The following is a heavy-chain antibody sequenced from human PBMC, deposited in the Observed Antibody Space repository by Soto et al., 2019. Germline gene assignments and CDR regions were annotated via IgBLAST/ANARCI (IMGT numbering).Heavy chain of an antibody. D-gene: IGHD5-18*01. CDR3: ARDDDSAMALNFDY. CDR2: IDSSSSNK. CDR1: GFTCDSYS. J-gene: IGHJ4*02. Sequence: EVQLVESGGGLVQPGGSLRLSCAASGFTCDSYSMNWVRQAPGKGLEWVSYIDSSSSNKHYADSVKGRFTISRDNAKNALYLQMSSLRDEATAVYYCARDDDSAMALNFDYWGQGTLVTVSS. V-gene: IGHV3-48*02.